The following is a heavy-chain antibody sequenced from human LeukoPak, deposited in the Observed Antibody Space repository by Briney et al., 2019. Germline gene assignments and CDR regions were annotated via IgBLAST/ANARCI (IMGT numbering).Heavy chain of an antibody. V-gene: IGHV4-4*02. CDR2: IFHGGNT. CDR1: GGSISSNTW. Sequence: NPSEPLSLTCAVSGGSISSNTWWSWLRQPPGKGLGWIGEIFHGGNTNYNPSLMSRGTVSVDKSKNQFSVKLTSVTAADTAVYYCARDPEGSGNWFDIWGQGILVTVSS. CDR3: ARDPEGSGNWFDI. D-gene: IGHD3-22*01. J-gene: IGHJ4*02.